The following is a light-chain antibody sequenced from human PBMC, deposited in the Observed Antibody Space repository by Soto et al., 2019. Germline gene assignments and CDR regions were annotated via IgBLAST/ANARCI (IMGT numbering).Light chain of an antibody. CDR3: QQSYSTPGT. J-gene: IGKJ1*01. CDR1: QSITYY. CDR2: AAS. V-gene: IGKV1-39*01. Sequence: IQMTQSPSSLSASVGDRVTIACRASQSITYYLNWYQQKPGKAPKLLIYAASTLQSGVPSRFSGSGFGTDFTLAISSLQPEDFATYYCQQSYSTPGTFGQGTKVDIK.